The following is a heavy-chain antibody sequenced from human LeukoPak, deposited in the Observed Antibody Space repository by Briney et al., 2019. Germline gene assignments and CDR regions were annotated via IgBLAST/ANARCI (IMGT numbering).Heavy chain of an antibody. CDR1: GFRFIDYG. CDR2: ISDDGDNI. Sequence: GGSLRLSCAASGFRFIDYGMHWVRQPPGKGLQWVSFISDDGDNIYYTDSVKGRFTISRDNSKNTLYLQMNNLSADDTAVYYCAKLLLRQDYFYGMDVWGQGTTVTVSS. J-gene: IGHJ6*02. CDR3: AKLLLRQDYFYGMDV. D-gene: IGHD2/OR15-2a*01. V-gene: IGHV3-30*18.